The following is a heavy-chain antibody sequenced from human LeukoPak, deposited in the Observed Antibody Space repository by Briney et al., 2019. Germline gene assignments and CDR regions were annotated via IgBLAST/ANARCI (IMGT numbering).Heavy chain of an antibody. CDR2: IYGGNNT. V-gene: IGHV3-66*01. D-gene: IGHD6-13*01. CDR3: TTVLSSNRYNLCDY. J-gene: IGHJ4*02. Sequence: PGGSLRLSCAASGFAVTTKYMSWVRQAPGKGLEWVSIIYGGNNTYYADSVKGRFTISRDNSKNTLYLQMNSLRAEDTAVYYCTTVLSSNRYNLCDYWGQGTLVTVSS. CDR1: GFAVTTKY.